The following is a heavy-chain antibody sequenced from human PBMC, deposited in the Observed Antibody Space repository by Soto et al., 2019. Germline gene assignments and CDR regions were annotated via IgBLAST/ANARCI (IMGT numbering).Heavy chain of an antibody. V-gene: IGHV1-69*01. CDR3: AKEGLLPLDAFDI. CDR2: FIPLFGTP. CDR1: GGTFKSYV. Sequence: QVQLVQSGAEVKKPGSSVKVSCKASGGTFKSYVFSWVRQAPGQGLEWMGGFIPLFGTPNYAQKFQGRVTITADESTSTVYMDMSSLTSEDSAVYYCAKEGLLPLDAFDIWGQGTMVTVSS. J-gene: IGHJ3*02.